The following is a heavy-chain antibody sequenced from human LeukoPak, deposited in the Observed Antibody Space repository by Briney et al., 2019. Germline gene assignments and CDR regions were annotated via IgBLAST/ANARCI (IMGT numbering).Heavy chain of an antibody. CDR1: GFTFDDYA. CDR3: AKEPGEGAGSYYNY. J-gene: IGHJ4*02. Sequence: GRSLRLSCAASGFTFDDYAMHWVRQAPGKGLEWVSGISWNSGSIGYADSVKGRFTISRDNSKKTLFLQMNSLRAEDTAVYYCAKEPGEGAGSYYNYWGQGTLVTVSS. CDR2: ISWNSGSI. D-gene: IGHD3-10*01. V-gene: IGHV3-9*01.